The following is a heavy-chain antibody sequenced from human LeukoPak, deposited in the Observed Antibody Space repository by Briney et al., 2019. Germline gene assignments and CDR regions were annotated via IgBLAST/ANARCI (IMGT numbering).Heavy chain of an antibody. Sequence: GGSLRLSCAASGFTFSGSAMHWVRQASGKGLEWVGRIRSKANSYATAYAASVNCRFTISRDDSKNTAYLQMNSLKTEDTAVYYCTRLTVTFGGVIDDYWGQGTLVSASS. CDR3: TRLTVTFGGVIDDY. CDR1: GFTFSGSA. CDR2: IRSKANSYAT. V-gene: IGHV3-73*01. D-gene: IGHD3-16*02. J-gene: IGHJ4*02.